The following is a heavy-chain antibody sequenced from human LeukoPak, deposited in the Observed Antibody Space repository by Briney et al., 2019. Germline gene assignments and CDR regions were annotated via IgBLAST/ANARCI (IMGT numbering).Heavy chain of an antibody. J-gene: IGHJ4*02. CDR3: ARLRRTAGTGFDY. CDR1: GGTFSSYA. D-gene: IGHD6-13*01. V-gene: IGHV1-69*13. CDR2: IIPIFGTA. Sequence: SVKVSCKASGGTFSSYAISWVRQAPGQGLEWMGGIIPIFGTANYAQKFQGRVTITADESTSTAYMELSSLRSEGTAVYYCARLRRTAGTGFDYWGQGTLVTVSS.